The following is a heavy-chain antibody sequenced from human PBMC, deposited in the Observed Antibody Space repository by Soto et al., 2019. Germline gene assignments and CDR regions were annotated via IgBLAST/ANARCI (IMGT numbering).Heavy chain of an antibody. CDR3: ARYQDLSRISIAAFGTDPNHYYCMDF. V-gene: IGHV1-2*04. CDR1: GYTFTGYY. J-gene: IGHJ6*02. D-gene: IGHD6-13*01. CDR2: INPNSGGT. Sequence: ASVKVSCKASGYTFTGYYMHWVRQAPGQGLEWMGWINPNSGGTNYAQKFQGWVTMTRDTSISTAYMELSRLRSDDTDVYYCARYQDLSRISIAAFGTDPNHYYCMDFWGQGTTVTVSS.